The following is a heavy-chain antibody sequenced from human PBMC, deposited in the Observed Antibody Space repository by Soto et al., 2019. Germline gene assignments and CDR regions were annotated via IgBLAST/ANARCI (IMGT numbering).Heavy chain of an antibody. D-gene: IGHD6-13*01. J-gene: IGHJ6*03. CDR2: ISGTGATR. CDR3: AKSLVPEADYYYYYMDV. CDR1: GFTFSNYA. Sequence: PGGSLRLSCAASGFTFSNYAMTWVRQAPGKGLEWISCISGTGATRYYVDSVKGRFTVSRDKSTNTVYLQMNNLRADDTAVYYCAKSLVPEADYYYYYMDVWGKGTTVTVSS. V-gene: IGHV3-23*01.